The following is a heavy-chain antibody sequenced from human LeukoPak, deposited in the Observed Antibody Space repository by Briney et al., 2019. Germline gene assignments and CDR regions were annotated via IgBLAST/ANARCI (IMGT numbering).Heavy chain of an antibody. D-gene: IGHD3-10*01. CDR1: GGSFSGYY. CDR3: ARDPYGFDY. J-gene: IGHJ4*02. CDR2: IDHSGST. V-gene: IGHV4-34*01. Sequence: PSEALSLTCAVYGGSFSGYYWSWIRQPPGKGLEWIGEIDHSGSTNYNPSLKSRVTISVDTSKNQFSLKLSSVTAADTAVYYCARDPYGFDYWGQGTLVTVSS.